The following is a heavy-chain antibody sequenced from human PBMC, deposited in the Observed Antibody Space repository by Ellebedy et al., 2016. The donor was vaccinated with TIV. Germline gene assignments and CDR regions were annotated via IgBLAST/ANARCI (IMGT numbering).Heavy chain of an antibody. Sequence: MPSETLSLTCAVSGGSITSSNWWSWVRQPPGKGLEWMGEIYHSGSTSYNPSLKSRVTISLDKSKNQFSLKLTSVTAADPAVYYCARCSSGITLVRGVQRYYYGLDVWGQGTTVTVSS. CDR3: ARCSSGITLVRGVQRYYYGLDV. CDR1: GGSITSSNW. CDR2: IYHSGST. V-gene: IGHV4-4*02. J-gene: IGHJ6*02. D-gene: IGHD3-10*01.